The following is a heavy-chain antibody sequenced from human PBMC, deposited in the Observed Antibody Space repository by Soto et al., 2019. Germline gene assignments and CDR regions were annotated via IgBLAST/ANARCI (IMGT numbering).Heavy chain of an antibody. CDR1: GGTFNNYA. Sequence: QVQLVQSGAEVKKPGSSVKVSCKASGGTFNNYAISWVRQALGQGLEWMGGIIPIIGTADYAHKFQGRLAISADESTGTTFMELSSLRSEDTALYYCARGGVDVVATSAFDYSGQGTLVTVSS. CDR3: ARGGVDVVATSAFDY. D-gene: IGHD5-12*01. J-gene: IGHJ4*02. V-gene: IGHV1-69*01. CDR2: IIPIIGTA.